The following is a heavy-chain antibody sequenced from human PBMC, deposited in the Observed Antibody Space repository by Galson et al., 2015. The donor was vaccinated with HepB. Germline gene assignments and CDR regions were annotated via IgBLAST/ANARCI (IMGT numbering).Heavy chain of an antibody. CDR1: ADSVSSNRAA. J-gene: IGHJ3*02. D-gene: IGHD5-24*01. Sequence: CAISADSVSSNRAAWNWIRQSPSRGLERLGRTLYRSKWSFDYAPSVASRIIITPDTSTNPVSLQLNSVTPEDPAVYYCARVGPGRDGYNYGALDIWARGTMVTVSS. V-gene: IGHV6-1*01. CDR2: TLYRSKWSF. CDR3: ARVGPGRDGYNYGALDI.